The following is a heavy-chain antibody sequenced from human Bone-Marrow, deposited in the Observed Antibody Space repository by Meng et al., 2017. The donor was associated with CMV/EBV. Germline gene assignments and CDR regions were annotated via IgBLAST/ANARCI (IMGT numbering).Heavy chain of an antibody. CDR1: GFTFGDHA. J-gene: IGHJ4*02. V-gene: IGHV3-30*07. Sequence: GGSLRLSCSASGFTFGDHAMHWVRQAPGKGLEWVAVISYDGSTKYFADSVKGRFTIYRDNSKNTLYLQMNSLRAEDTAVYSCARVSRSGYDGRVDYWGQGTLVTVSS. CDR2: ISYDGSTK. CDR3: ARVSRSGYDGRVDY. D-gene: IGHD5-12*01.